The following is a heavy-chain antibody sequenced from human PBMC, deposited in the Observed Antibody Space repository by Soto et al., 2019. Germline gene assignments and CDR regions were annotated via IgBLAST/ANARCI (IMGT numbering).Heavy chain of an antibody. CDR1: GYTFTRYG. CDR3: ARDSRGVAGPAIPVDY. D-gene: IGHD2-15*01. J-gene: IGHJ4*02. CDR2: ISAYNGDT. Sequence: QVQLVQSGAEVKKPGASVKVSCKASGYTFTRYGISWVRQAPGQGLEWMGWISAYNGDTVYAQEFQGRVTMTTGTXTXXVYMERGSLGSDDTAIYYCARDSRGVAGPAIPVDYWGQGTLVTVSS. V-gene: IGHV1-18*01.